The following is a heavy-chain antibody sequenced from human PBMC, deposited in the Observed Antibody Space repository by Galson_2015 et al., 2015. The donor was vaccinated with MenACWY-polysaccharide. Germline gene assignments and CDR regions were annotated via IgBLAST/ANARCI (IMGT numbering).Heavy chain of an antibody. V-gene: IGHV3-7*01. CDR1: AFIFTNHW. CDR2: IRQDGFEK. Sequence: SLRLSCATSAFIFTNHWMSWVRQAPGKGLEWVANIRQDGFEKYHVDSVKGRFTISRDNAENSVFLQMNSLRVEDTAVYYCAREGLVEAFENWGQGTMVTVSS. CDR3: AREGLVEAFEN. J-gene: IGHJ3*02. D-gene: IGHD2-8*02.